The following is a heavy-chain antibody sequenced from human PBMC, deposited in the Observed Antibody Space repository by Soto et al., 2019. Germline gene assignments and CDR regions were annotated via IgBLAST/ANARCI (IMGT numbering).Heavy chain of an antibody. CDR1: GFTFSSYI. Sequence: NPGGSLRLSCAASGFTFSSYIMNWVRQAPGKGLEWVSSISSSSSYIYYADSVKGRFTISRDNAKNSLYLQMNSLRAEDTAVYYCARDRSSYDAFDIWGQGTMVTVSS. CDR2: ISSSSSYI. J-gene: IGHJ3*02. D-gene: IGHD6-13*01. V-gene: IGHV3-21*01. CDR3: ARDRSSYDAFDI.